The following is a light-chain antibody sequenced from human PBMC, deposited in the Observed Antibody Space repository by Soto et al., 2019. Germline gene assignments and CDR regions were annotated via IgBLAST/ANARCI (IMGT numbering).Light chain of an antibody. CDR3: SSYTTSSTVV. CDR1: SSDVGGYNF. CDR2: EVS. J-gene: IGLJ1*01. Sequence: QSALTQPASVFGSPGQSITISCAGTSSDVGGYNFVSWYQQHPGKAPKLMIYEVSNRPSGVSNRFSRSKSGDTASLTISGLQPEEEADYYCSSYTTSSTVVFGTGTKGTVL. V-gene: IGLV2-14*03.